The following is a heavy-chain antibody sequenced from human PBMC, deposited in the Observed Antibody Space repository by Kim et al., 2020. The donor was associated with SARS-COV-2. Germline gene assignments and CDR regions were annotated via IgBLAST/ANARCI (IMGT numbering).Heavy chain of an antibody. D-gene: IGHD6-19*01. J-gene: IGHJ5*02. Sequence: SETLSLTCTVSGGSVSSYYWSWIRQPPGKGLEWIGYIYYSGSTNYNPSLKSRVTISVDTSKNQFSLKLSSVTAADTAVYYCARDGYSSGWRAKGKGGPFDPWGQGTLVTVSS. CDR2: IYYSGST. V-gene: IGHV4-59*02. CDR1: GGSVSSYY. CDR3: ARDGYSSGWRAKGKGGPFDP.